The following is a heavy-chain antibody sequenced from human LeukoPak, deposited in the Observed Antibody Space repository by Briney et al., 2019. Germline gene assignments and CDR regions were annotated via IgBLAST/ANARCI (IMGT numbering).Heavy chain of an antibody. CDR3: ATYIAVALYDAFDI. D-gene: IGHD6-19*01. Sequence: ASVKVSCKASGGTFISYAISWVRQAPGQGLEWMGGIIPIFGTANYAQKFQGRVTITADESTSTAYMELSSLRSEDTAVYYCATYIAVALYDAFDIWGQGTMVTVSS. J-gene: IGHJ3*02. V-gene: IGHV1-69*13. CDR1: GGTFISYA. CDR2: IIPIFGTA.